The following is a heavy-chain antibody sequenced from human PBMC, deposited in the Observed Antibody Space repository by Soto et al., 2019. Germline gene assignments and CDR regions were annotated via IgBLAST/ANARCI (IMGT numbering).Heavy chain of an antibody. CDR1: GFTFSSYS. Sequence: GGSLRLSCAASGFTFSSYSMNWVRQAPGKGLEWVSYISSSSSTIYYADSVKGRFTISRDNAKNSLYLQMNSLRAEDTAVYYCALLVVAAHYYYYGMDVWGQGTTVTVSS. V-gene: IGHV3-48*04. J-gene: IGHJ6*02. CDR3: ALLVVAAHYYYYGMDV. CDR2: ISSSSSTI. D-gene: IGHD2-15*01.